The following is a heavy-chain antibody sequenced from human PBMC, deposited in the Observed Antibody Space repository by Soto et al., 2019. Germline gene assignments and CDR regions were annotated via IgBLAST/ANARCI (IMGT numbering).Heavy chain of an antibody. Sequence: SVKVSCKASGGTFSDSTINWVRQAPGQRLEWMGGIIPIFDTANYAEKFQGRVTITADESTSTSFMEVSSLRSEDTAVYYCARNGTLTGYSYGMDVWGQGTMVTV. D-gene: IGHD1-1*01. J-gene: IGHJ6*02. CDR3: ARNGTLTGYSYGMDV. CDR1: GGTFSDST. V-gene: IGHV1-69*13. CDR2: IIPIFDTA.